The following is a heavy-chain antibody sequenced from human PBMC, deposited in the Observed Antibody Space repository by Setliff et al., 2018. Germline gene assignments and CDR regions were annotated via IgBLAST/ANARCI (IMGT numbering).Heavy chain of an antibody. D-gene: IGHD1-20*01. Sequence: SETLSLTCTVSGGSISSYYWSWIRQPPGKGLEWIAYIYYSESTNYNPSLKSRVTISVDTSKNQFSLKLSSVTAADTAVYYCARGNNWEPDAFDVWGQGTMVTVS. CDR3: ARGNNWEPDAFDV. V-gene: IGHV4-59*01. CDR2: IYYSEST. CDR1: GGSISSYY. J-gene: IGHJ3*01.